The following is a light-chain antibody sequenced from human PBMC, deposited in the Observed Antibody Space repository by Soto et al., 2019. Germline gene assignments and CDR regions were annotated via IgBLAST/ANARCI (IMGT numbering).Light chain of an antibody. Sequence: IQLTQSPSSLSASVGDRVTITCRASQDISSYLAWYQQKPGKAPKLLIYLASTLHSGVPSSFSGSGSGTDFSLTISSLQPEDAATYYCQHYNSYSEAFGQGTKVDIK. V-gene: IGKV1-9*01. CDR3: QHYNSYSEA. CDR1: QDISSY. CDR2: LAS. J-gene: IGKJ1*01.